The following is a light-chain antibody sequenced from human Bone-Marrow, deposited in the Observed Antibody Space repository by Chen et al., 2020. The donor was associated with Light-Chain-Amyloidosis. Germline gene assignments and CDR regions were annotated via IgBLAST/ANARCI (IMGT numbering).Light chain of an antibody. CDR2: GAS. J-gene: IGKJ4*01. V-gene: IGKV3-15*01. Sequence: EILMTQSPATLSVSPGERATLSCRASQSVSSNLAWYQQKPGQAPRLLIYGASTRATGIPARFSASASGTEFTLTISSLQSEDFAVYYCQQYNNWPLTLGGGTKVEIK. CDR1: QSVSSN. CDR3: QQYNNWPLT.